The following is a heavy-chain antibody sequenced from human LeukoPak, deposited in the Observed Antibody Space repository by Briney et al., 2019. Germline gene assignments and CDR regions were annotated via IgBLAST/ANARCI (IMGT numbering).Heavy chain of an antibody. V-gene: IGHV4-31*03. CDR3: ARRAIYYSFDY. J-gene: IGHJ4*02. D-gene: IGHD2-2*02. CDR2: IYYSGST. Sequence: PSETLSLTCTVSGGSISSGGYYWSWIRQHPGKGLEWIGYIYYSGSTYYNPSLKSRVTILVDTSKNQFSLKLSSVTAADTAVYYCARRAIYYSFDYWGQGTLVTVSS. CDR1: GGSISSGGYY.